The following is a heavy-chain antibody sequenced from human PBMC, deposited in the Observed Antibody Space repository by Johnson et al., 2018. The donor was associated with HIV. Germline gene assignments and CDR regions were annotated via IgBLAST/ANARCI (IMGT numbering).Heavy chain of an antibody. CDR3: ARVWVVEVARGAFDI. J-gene: IGHJ3*02. D-gene: IGHD2-15*01. Sequence: QVQLVESGGGWVKPGGSLRLSCAASGFSFSDYYMSWIRQAPGKGLEWVSFITNRAETMYYADSVKDRFTISRDNAKNSLHLQMNSLRAEDTAVYYCARVWVVEVARGAFDIWGQGTMVTVSS. CDR1: GFSFSDYY. V-gene: IGHV3-11*01. CDR2: ITNRAETM.